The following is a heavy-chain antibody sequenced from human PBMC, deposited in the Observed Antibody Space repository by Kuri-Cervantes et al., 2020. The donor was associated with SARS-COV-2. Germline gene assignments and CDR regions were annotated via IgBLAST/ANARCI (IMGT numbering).Heavy chain of an antibody. CDR3: ASSSGYQPFDY. J-gene: IGHJ4*02. V-gene: IGHV3-21*05. Sequence: GGSLRLSCAASGFTFSSYSMNWVRQAPGKGLEWVSYISSSSSYTDYADSVKGRFTISRDNAKNSLYLQMNSLRAEDTAVYYCASSSGYQPFDYWGQGTRVTVSS. CDR2: ISSSSSYT. D-gene: IGHD3-22*01. CDR1: GFTFSSYS.